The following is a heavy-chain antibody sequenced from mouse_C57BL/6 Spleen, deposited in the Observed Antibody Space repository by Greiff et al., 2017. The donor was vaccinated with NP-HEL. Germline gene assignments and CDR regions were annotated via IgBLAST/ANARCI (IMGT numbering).Heavy chain of an antibody. J-gene: IGHJ3*01. D-gene: IGHD3-3*01. CDR3: ARWKPGQGFAD. CDR1: GYTFTSYW. V-gene: IGHV1-55*01. CDR2: IYPGSGST. Sequence: VQLQQPGAELVKPGASVKMSCRSSGYTFTSYWITWVKQRPGQGLEWIGDIYPGSGSTNYNEKFKTKATLTVDTSSSTAYMQLSSLTSEGSAVYYCARWKPGQGFADWGKGTLVTVSA.